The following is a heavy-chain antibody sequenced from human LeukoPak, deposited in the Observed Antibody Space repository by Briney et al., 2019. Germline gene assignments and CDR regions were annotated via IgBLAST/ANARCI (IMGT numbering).Heavy chain of an antibody. CDR2: IYYSGST. CDR3: ARLEAGYWYFDL. D-gene: IGHD6-6*01. Sequence: SETLSLTCTVSGGSISSYYWSWIRQPPGKGLERIGYIYYSGSTNYNPSLKSRVTISVSTSKNQFSLKLSSVTVADTAVYYCARLEAGYWYFDLWGRGTLVTVSS. J-gene: IGHJ2*01. CDR1: GGSISSYY. V-gene: IGHV4-59*08.